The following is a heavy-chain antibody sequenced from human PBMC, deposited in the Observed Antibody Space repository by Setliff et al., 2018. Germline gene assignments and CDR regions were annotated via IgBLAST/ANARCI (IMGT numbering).Heavy chain of an antibody. J-gene: IGHJ6*02. CDR1: GFSLSTSGVG. CDR3: AHVGNDIYGYCSSTSCYAARYYYYGMDV. CDR2: IYWDDDK. V-gene: IGHV2-5*02. Sequence: SGPTLVNPTQTLTLTCTFSGFSLSTSGVGVGWIRQPPGKALEWLALIYWDDDKRYSPSLKSRLTITKDTSKNQVVLTMTNMDPVDTATYYCAHVGNDIYGYCSSTSCYAARYYYYGMDVWGQGTTVTVSS. D-gene: IGHD2-2*03.